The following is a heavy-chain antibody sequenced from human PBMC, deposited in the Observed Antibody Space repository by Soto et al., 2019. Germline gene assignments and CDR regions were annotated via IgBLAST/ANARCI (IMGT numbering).Heavy chain of an antibody. CDR3: ARGPNSDC. D-gene: IGHD2-21*01. Sequence: EERLVQSGGGLVQPGGSLRLSCAASGFSVGGNYMSWVRQAPGKGLELVSLIYSGGNPFYADSMKGRFTLSRENSNNMLYLQMDSLRAEDTAVYYCARGPNSDCWGQGTLVIVSS. J-gene: IGHJ4*02. V-gene: IGHV3-53*01. CDR2: IYSGGNP. CDR1: GFSVGGNY.